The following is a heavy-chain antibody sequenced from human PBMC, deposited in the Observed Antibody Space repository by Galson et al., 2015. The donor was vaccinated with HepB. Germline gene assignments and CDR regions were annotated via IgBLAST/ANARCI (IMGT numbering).Heavy chain of an antibody. CDR2: IYYSGYT. Sequence: ETLSLTCTVSGGSISSSSYYWGLIRQPPGKGLEWIGSIYYSGYTYYNPSLKSRVTISVDTSKNQFSLKLNSVTAADTAVYYCARGVGYSSSFPLNWFDPWGQGTLVTVSS. CDR1: GGSISSSSYY. D-gene: IGHD6-13*01. V-gene: IGHV4-39*07. J-gene: IGHJ5*02. CDR3: ARGVGYSSSFPLNWFDP.